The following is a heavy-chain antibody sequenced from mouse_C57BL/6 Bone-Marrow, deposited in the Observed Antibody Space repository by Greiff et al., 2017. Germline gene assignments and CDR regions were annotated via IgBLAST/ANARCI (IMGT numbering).Heavy chain of an antibody. CDR3: ARSGWSYAMDY. D-gene: IGHD2-3*01. Sequence: EVQLQQSGPVLVKPGPSVKISCKASGFTFTDYYMHWVKQSHGKSLEWMGLVDPYHGGTSSNQKFKGKATVTVDPSSRTAYMELDSLAAEDSAVSYWARSGWSYAMDYWGQGTSVTVSS. CDR1: GFTFTDYY. V-gene: IGHV1-36*01. J-gene: IGHJ4*01. CDR2: VDPYHGGT.